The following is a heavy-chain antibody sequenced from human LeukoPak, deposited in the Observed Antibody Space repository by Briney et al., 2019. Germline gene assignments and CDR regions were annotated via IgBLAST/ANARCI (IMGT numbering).Heavy chain of an antibody. CDR2: IYSGGST. CDR3: AMIPVKSVVIAYY. V-gene: IGHV3-53*01. D-gene: IGHD3-22*01. CDR1: GFTFSNAW. J-gene: IGHJ4*02. Sequence: GGSLRLSCAASGFTFSNAWMSWVRQAPGKGLEWVSVIYSGGSTYYADSVKGRFTISRDNSKNTLYLQMNSLRAEDTAVYYCAMIPVKSVVIAYYWGQGTLVTVSS.